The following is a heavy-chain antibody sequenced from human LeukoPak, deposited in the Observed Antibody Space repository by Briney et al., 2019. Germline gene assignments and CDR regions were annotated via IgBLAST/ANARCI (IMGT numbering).Heavy chain of an antibody. V-gene: IGHV3-20*04. J-gene: IGHJ3*02. CDR1: GFTFDDYG. CDR2: INWNGGST. D-gene: IGHD1-7*01. CDR3: ARGYNWNYQNAFDI. Sequence: GGSLRLSCAASGFTFDDYGMSWVRQAPGKGLEWVSGINWNGGSTGYADSVKGRFTISRDNAKNSLYLQMNSLRAEDTALYYCARGYNWNYQNAFDIWDQGTMVTVSS.